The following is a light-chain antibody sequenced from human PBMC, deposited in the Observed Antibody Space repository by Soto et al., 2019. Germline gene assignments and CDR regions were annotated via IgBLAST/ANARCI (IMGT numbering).Light chain of an antibody. CDR3: QSYVGSLSVWV. CDR2: GNS. V-gene: IGLV1-40*01. CDR1: SSNIGAGYD. Sequence: QSVLTQPPSVSGAPGQRVTISCTGSSSNIGAGYDVHWYQQLPGTAPKLLIYGNSNRPSGVPDRFSGSKSGTSASLAITGLQAEDEPEYYGQSYVGSLSVWVFGGGTKLTVL. J-gene: IGLJ3*02.